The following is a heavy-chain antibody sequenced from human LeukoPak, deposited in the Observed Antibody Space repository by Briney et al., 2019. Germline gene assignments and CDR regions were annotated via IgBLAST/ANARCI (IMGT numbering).Heavy chain of an antibody. Sequence: ASAKVSCKASGYTFTSYDLSWVRQAPGQGLEWMGWISAYNSNTKYAQKLQGRVTMTTDTSTNTAYMELRSLRSDDTAMYYCARRGRGVSFDYWGQGTLVTVSS. J-gene: IGHJ4*02. V-gene: IGHV1-18*01. D-gene: IGHD1-26*01. CDR2: ISAYNSNT. CDR1: GYTFTSYD. CDR3: ARRGRGVSFDY.